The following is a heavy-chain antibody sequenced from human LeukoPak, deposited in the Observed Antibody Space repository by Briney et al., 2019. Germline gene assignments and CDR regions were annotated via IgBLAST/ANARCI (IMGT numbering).Heavy chain of an antibody. Sequence: GGSLRLPCEGSGFTFSTSWMDWVRQAPGKGLQWVANIKPDGSDKYYAESVRGRFTISRDNAKNSLYLEMNSVTADDTAVYYCARDRGWRQYDYWGQGTLVTVSS. CDR1: GFTFSTSW. J-gene: IGHJ4*02. CDR2: IKPDGSDK. D-gene: IGHD5-24*01. CDR3: ARDRGWRQYDY. V-gene: IGHV3-7*04.